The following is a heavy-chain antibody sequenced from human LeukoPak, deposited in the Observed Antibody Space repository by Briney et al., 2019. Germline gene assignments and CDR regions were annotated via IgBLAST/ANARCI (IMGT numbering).Heavy chain of an antibody. J-gene: IGHJ3*02. D-gene: IGHD6-19*01. Sequence: GGSLRLSCAASGFTFDDYAMHWVRQAPGKGLEWVSGISWNSGSIGYADSVKGRFTISRDNAKNSLYLQMNSLRAEDMALYYCAKDMAWLSPGAFDIWGQGTMVTVSS. CDR3: AKDMAWLSPGAFDI. CDR2: ISWNSGSI. V-gene: IGHV3-9*03. CDR1: GFTFDDYA.